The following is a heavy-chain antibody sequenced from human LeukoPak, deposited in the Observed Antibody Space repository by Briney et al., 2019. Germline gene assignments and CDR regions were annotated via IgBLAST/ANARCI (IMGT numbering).Heavy chain of an antibody. D-gene: IGHD3-3*01. CDR2: LSGSGGST. CDR1: GFTFSSYA. V-gene: IGHV3-23*01. Sequence: GGSLRLSCAASGFTFSSYAMTWVRQAPGEGLEWVSTLSGSGGSTYYPDSVKGRFTISRDNSKNTLYLQMNSLRAEDTAVYYCAKAAGGDSWSGSRTWFDPWGQGTLVTVSS. J-gene: IGHJ5*02. CDR3: AKAAGGDSWSGSRTWFDP.